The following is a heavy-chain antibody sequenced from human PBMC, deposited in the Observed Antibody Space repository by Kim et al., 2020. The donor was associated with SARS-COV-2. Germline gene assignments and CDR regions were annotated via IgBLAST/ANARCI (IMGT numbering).Heavy chain of an antibody. J-gene: IGHJ4*02. V-gene: IGHV3-74*01. CDR1: GFTFSNYW. CDR2: INSDGSST. D-gene: IGHD1-26*01. Sequence: GGSLRLSCAASGFTFSNYWMNWVRQAPGKGLVWDSRINSDGSSTSYADSVKGRFTISRDNAKNTLYLQMNSLRAEDTAVYYCAREGPGNYFDYWGQGTLVTVSS. CDR3: AREGPGNYFDY.